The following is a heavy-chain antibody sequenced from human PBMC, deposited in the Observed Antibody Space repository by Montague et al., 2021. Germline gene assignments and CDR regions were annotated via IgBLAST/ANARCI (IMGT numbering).Heavy chain of an antibody. CDR1: GGSLSGYI. Sequence: TLSLTCAVYGGSLSGYIWNWIRQPPGRDLEWIGQISHAGSTSYNPSLKSRVTMSVDTSENHVSLRLSPVTAADTAVYYCTRGEVAVTGIDYWGQGALVTVSS. CDR2: ISHAGST. D-gene: IGHD6-19*01. V-gene: IGHV4-34*01. CDR3: TRGEVAVTGIDY. J-gene: IGHJ4*02.